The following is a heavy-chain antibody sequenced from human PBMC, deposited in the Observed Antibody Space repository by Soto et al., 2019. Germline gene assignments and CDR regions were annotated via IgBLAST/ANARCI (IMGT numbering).Heavy chain of an antibody. Sequence: PSETLSLTCTVSGGSVSSGSYYWSWIRQPPGKGLEWIGYIYYSGSTNYNPSLKSRVTISVDTSKNQFSLKLSSVTAADTAVYYCARDGYSSRAGYWGQGTLVTVSS. J-gene: IGHJ4*02. CDR1: GGSVSSGSYY. D-gene: IGHD6-13*01. V-gene: IGHV4-61*01. CDR3: ARDGYSSRAGY. CDR2: IYYSGST.